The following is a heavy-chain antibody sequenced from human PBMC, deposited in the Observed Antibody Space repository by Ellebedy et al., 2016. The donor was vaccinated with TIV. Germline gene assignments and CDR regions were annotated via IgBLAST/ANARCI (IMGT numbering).Heavy chain of an antibody. Sequence: SETLSLTCSVSGGSIRSSSYWWTWIRQPPGKGLEWIGSIYYSGSTYYNPSLKSRVTISVDTSKNQFSLKLSFVTAADTAVYYCARHVRNYDWFDPWGQGTLVTVSS. V-gene: IGHV4-39*01. J-gene: IGHJ5*02. CDR2: IYYSGST. CDR3: ARHVRNYDWFDP. D-gene: IGHD4-11*01. CDR1: GGSIRSSSYW.